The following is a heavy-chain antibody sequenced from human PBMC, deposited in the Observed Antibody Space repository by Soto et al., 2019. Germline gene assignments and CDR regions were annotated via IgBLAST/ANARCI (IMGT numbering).Heavy chain of an antibody. CDR1: GGSIGSGGYY. Sequence: TLSLTCTVSGGSIGSGGYYWSWIRQHPGKGLEWIGYIYYSGSTYYNPSLKSRVTISVDTSKNQFSLKLSSVTAADTAVYYCARSQYYDFWSGYYPLDGMDVWGQGTTVTVSS. CDR3: ARSQYYDFWSGYYPLDGMDV. CDR2: IYYSGST. D-gene: IGHD3-3*01. J-gene: IGHJ6*02. V-gene: IGHV4-31*03.